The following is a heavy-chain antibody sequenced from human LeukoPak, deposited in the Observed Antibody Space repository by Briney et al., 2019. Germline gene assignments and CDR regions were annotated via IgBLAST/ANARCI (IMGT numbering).Heavy chain of an antibody. D-gene: IGHD2-2*01. CDR1: GFTFSYYN. J-gene: IGHJ3*01. CDR3: ARVSGEYCSSTTCYGAAFDF. CDR2: ISSSDSAI. Sequence: GGSLRLSCAASGFTFSYYNMNWVRQAPGKGLEWVSYISSSDSAIYYADSVKGRFTISRDNAKNSLYLQMNSLRAEDTAIYYCARVSGEYCSSTTCYGAAFDFWGQGTMVTVSS. V-gene: IGHV3-48*03.